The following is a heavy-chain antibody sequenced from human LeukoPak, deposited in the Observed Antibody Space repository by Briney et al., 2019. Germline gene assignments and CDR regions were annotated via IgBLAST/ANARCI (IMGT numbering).Heavy chain of an antibody. V-gene: IGHV1-3*01. CDR2: INVGSGNT. Sequence: GASVKVSCKASGYTFTSYAIHWVRQAPGHRLEWMGWINVGSGNTKYSQKFQGRVTITRDTSASTAYMQLSSLRSEDTAVYYCARVLYCTNGVCYNWFDPWGQGTLVTVSS. J-gene: IGHJ5*02. CDR3: ARVLYCTNGVCYNWFDP. CDR1: GYTFTSYA. D-gene: IGHD2-8*01.